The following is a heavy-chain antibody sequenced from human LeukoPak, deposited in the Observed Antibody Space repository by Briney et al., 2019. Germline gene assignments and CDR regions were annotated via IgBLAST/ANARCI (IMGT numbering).Heavy chain of an antibody. CDR3: AKRGENCFDY. V-gene: IGHV3-23*01. CDR1: VFTFSNAW. D-gene: IGHD3-16*01. J-gene: IGHJ4*02. CDR2: ITGSGGST. Sequence: GRSLTLSCVASVFTFSNAWMNWVPQAPRKGLEWVSTITGSGGSTLYTDSVKGRFTISRDNSKNTLYLQMNSLRAEDTAVYYCAKRGENCFDYWGQGTLVTVSS.